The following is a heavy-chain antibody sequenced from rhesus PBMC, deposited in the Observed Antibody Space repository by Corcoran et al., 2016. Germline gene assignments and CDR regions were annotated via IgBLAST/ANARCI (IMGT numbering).Heavy chain of an antibody. J-gene: IGHJ5-1*01. CDR3: ARHLGSSYGWRFDV. D-gene: IGHD6-43*01. Sequence: QVQLQESGPAVVKPSETLSLTCAVSGGSISSSNWWDWIRQSPGKGLEWIGGIHDSTVTTVYSPPLKGRVTLSIATSQTQFSLKLSSVTAADTAVYFCARHLGSSYGWRFDVWGAGVLVTVSS. CDR1: GGSISSSNW. CDR2: IHDSTVTT. V-gene: IGHV4-93*02.